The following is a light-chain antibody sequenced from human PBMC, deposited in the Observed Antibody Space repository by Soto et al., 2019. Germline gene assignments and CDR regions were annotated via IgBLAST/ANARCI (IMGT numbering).Light chain of an antibody. CDR2: GAS. J-gene: IGKJ1*01. V-gene: IGKV3-20*01. CDR3: QQYRTLWT. Sequence: EIVLTQSPGTLSLSPGERATLSCRASQSVSSTYLAWYQQKPGQAPRLLIYGASSRATGIPDRFSGSGSGTDFTLTINRLEPDDSAVYYCQQYRTLWTFGQGTRVEIK. CDR1: QSVSSTY.